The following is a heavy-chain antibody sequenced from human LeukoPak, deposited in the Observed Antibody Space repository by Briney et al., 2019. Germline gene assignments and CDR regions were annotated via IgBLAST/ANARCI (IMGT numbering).Heavy chain of an antibody. CDR2: IYYSGST. Sequence: TSETLSLTCTVSGGSISSYYWSWIRQPPGKGLEWIGYIYYSGSTYYNPSLKSRVTISVDTSKNQFSLKLSSVTAADTAVYYCARRSAHLAYCGGDCSSGAFDIWGQGTMVTVSS. D-gene: IGHD2-21*02. CDR1: GGSISSYY. J-gene: IGHJ3*02. V-gene: IGHV4-59*04. CDR3: ARRSAHLAYCGGDCSSGAFDI.